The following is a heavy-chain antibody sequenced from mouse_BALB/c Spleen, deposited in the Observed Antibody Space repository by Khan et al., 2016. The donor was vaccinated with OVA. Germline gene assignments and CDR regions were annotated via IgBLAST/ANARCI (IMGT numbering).Heavy chain of an antibody. CDR3: ARSGYGSLVD. CDR1: GYTFSDYV. J-gene: IGHJ2*01. Sequence: QVQLQQSGPVLVKPGASVKMSCKASGYTFSDYVMNWVKQRTGQGLEWIGQIYPGSGNPYYNEKFKGKATLTTAKSSNTAYMQLSSLPSEASAFYFCARSGYGSLVDGGQGTALTVSS. V-gene: IGHV1-77*01. CDR2: IYPGSGNP. D-gene: IGHD1-1*01.